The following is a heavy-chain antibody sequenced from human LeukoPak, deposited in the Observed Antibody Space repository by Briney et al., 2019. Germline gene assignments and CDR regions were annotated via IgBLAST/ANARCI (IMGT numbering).Heavy chain of an antibody. CDR2: ISSSSSYI. Sequence: GGSLRLSCAASGFTFSSYWMSWVRQAPGKGLEWVSSISSSSSYIYYADSVKGRFTISRDNARNSLYLQMNSLRAEDTAVYYCATGERGHDYGDYPSYGMDVWGKGTTVTVSS. CDR1: GFTFSSYW. CDR3: ATGERGHDYGDYPSYGMDV. J-gene: IGHJ6*04. D-gene: IGHD4-17*01. V-gene: IGHV3-21*01.